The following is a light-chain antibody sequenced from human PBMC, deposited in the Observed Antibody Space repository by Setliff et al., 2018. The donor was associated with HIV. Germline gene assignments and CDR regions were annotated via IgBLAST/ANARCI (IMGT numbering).Light chain of an antibody. V-gene: IGLV3-21*04. Sequence: SYELTQTPSVSVAPGQTAIINCGGHNIGRKTVHWYQQKPGQAPVVVIYHDTDRPSGIPERFSGSNSGNTATLTISSVEAGDEADYYCQVWDSDTYHQVFGPGTKGTVL. CDR1: NIGRKT. J-gene: IGLJ1*01. CDR3: QVWDSDTYHQV. CDR2: HDT.